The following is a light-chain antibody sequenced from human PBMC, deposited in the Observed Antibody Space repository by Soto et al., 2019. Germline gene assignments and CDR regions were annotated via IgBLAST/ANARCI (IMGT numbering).Light chain of an antibody. Sequence: QAVVTQEPSLTVSPGTTVTLTCASSTGAVTSGHYPNWFQQKPGQEPRPLIYGTSNKHSWTPARFSGSLLGDKAALTLSGVQPADEAEYFCLLHYVYGQVFGGGTKLTVL. J-gene: IGLJ2*01. CDR3: LLHYVYGQV. CDR2: GTS. CDR1: TGAVTSGHY. V-gene: IGLV7-43*01.